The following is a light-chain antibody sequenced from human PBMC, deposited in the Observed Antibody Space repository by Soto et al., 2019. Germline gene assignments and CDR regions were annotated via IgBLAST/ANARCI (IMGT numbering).Light chain of an antibody. J-gene: IGLJ2*01. CDR3: QVWDTSSDHVV. CDR1: NIGSKS. V-gene: IGLV3-21*02. CDR2: VDS. Sequence: SYELTQPPSVSVAPGQTARITCGGNNIGSKSVHWYQQRPGQAPVLVVYVDSDRPSGIPERFSGSNSGNTATLTISRVEAADEAGYFCQVWDTSSDHVVFGGGTKVTVL.